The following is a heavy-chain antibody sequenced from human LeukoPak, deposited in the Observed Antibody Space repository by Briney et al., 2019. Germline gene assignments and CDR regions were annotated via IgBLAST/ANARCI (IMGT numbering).Heavy chain of an antibody. D-gene: IGHD3-10*01. V-gene: IGHV1-18*01. Sequence: ASVKVSCKASGYTFTSYGISWVRQAPGQGLEWMGWISAYNGNTNYAQKLQGRVTMTTDTSTTTGYMELRSLRSDDTAVYYCAVMLYGSGPYYWGQGTLVTVSS. J-gene: IGHJ4*02. CDR1: GYTFTSYG. CDR2: ISAYNGNT. CDR3: AVMLYGSGPYY.